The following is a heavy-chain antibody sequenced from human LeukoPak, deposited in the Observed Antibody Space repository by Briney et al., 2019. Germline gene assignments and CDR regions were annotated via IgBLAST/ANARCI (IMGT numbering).Heavy chain of an antibody. Sequence: SETLSLTCTVSGASINRDYWSWLRQTPGKGLEWMGYIHYTGSTNYNPSLKSRVTISLDTSKNQLSLKLSSVTAADTAVYYCARESNYHDSLGYNWFDPWGQGTLVTVSS. CDR2: IHYTGST. CDR1: GASINRDY. V-gene: IGHV4-59*01. J-gene: IGHJ5*02. CDR3: ARESNYHDSLGYNWFDP. D-gene: IGHD3-22*01.